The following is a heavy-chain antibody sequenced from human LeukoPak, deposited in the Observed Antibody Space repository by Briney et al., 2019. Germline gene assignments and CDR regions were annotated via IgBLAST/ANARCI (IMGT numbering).Heavy chain of an antibody. J-gene: IGHJ4*02. CDR1: GFTFSTFA. D-gene: IGHD5-18*01. Sequence: GGSLRLSCAASGFTFSTFAMIWIRQAPGKGLEWVSYISSSGRTIYYSDSVKGRFTISRDNVKNSLSLQMNSLRPEDTAVYYCARDPIQLWSFDYWGQGTLVTVSS. CDR2: ISSSGRTI. V-gene: IGHV3-11*01. CDR3: ARDPIQLWSFDY.